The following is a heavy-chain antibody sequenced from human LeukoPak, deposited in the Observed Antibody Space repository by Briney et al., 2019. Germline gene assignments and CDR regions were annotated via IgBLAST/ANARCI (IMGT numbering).Heavy chain of an antibody. J-gene: IGHJ5*02. CDR3: ARHRYCSGGSCLGNWFDP. Sequence: PSETLSLTCTVSGGSISSGGYYWSWIRQHPGKGLEWIGSIYYSGSTYYNPSLKSRVTISVDTSKNQFSLKLSSVTAADTAVYYCARHRYCSGGSCLGNWFDPWGQGTLVTVSS. V-gene: IGHV4-39*01. D-gene: IGHD2-15*01. CDR1: GGSISSGGYY. CDR2: IYYSGST.